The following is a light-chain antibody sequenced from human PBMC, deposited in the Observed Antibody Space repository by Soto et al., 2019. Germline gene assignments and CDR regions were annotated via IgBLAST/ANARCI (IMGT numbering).Light chain of an antibody. J-gene: IGLJ2*01. Sequence: SYELTQPPSVSVAPGKTASISCGGNDIGSKGVHWYQQKPGRAPVLVIYSDTDLPPVITERFSGSNSANLATLTISRVEAGDEADYYCQVWDSGSAHVVFGGGTQLTVL. CDR3: QVWDSGSAHVV. CDR1: DIGSKG. CDR2: SDT. V-gene: IGLV3-21*04.